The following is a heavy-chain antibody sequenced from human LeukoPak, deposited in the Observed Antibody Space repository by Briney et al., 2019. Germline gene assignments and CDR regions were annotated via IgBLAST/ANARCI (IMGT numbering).Heavy chain of an antibody. D-gene: IGHD5-18*01. Sequence: GGSLRLSCAASGFTFSSYSMNWVRQAPGKGLEWVSYISDSSSTIYYADSVRGRFTISRDNAKNSLYLQMNSLRAEDTAVYYCAREKDSGYSYLFDYWGQGTLVTVSS. CDR2: ISDSSSTI. CDR3: AREKDSGYSYLFDY. V-gene: IGHV3-48*01. J-gene: IGHJ4*02. CDR1: GFTFSSYS.